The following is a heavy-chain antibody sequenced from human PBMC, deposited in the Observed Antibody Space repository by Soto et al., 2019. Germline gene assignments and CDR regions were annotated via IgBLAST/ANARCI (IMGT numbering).Heavy chain of an antibody. CDR3: ARDKRDLRFLEWSYHFDY. CDR1: GFTFSSYS. J-gene: IGHJ4*02. D-gene: IGHD3-3*01. V-gene: IGHV3-21*01. Sequence: GGSLRLSCAASGFTFSSYSMNWVRQAPGKGLEWVSSISSSSRYIYYADPVKGRFTISRDNSKNTLYLQMNSLRAEDTAVYYCARDKRDLRFLEWSYHFDYWGQGTLVTVSS. CDR2: ISSSSRYI.